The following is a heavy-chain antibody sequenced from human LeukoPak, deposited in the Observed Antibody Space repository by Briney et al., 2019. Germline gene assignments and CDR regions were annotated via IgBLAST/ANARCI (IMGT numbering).Heavy chain of an antibody. V-gene: IGHV1-2*02. Sequence: ASVKVSCKASGYTFTGYYMHWVRQAPGQGLEWMGWINPNSGGTNYAQKFQGRVTMARDTSISTAYMELSRLRSDDTAVYYCARAGWFGGRTYYFDYWGQGTLVTVSS. D-gene: IGHD3-10*01. CDR3: ARAGWFGGRTYYFDY. CDR2: INPNSGGT. J-gene: IGHJ4*02. CDR1: GYTFTGYY.